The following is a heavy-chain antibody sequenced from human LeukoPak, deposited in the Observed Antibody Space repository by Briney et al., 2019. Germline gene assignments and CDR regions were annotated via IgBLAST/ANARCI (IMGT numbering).Heavy chain of an antibody. Sequence: ASVKVSCKASGNTNNKFGVTWVRQAPGQGLEWIGWISSDNGIPRYADKFQGRVTITSDKSTTTSYMEVRSLRSDDTAVYFCANVAKGRFFFYYMGVWGKGTTVTVSS. J-gene: IGHJ6*03. CDR3: ANVAKGRFFFYYMGV. D-gene: IGHD3-10*01. V-gene: IGHV1-18*01. CDR2: ISSDNGIP. CDR1: GNTNNKFG.